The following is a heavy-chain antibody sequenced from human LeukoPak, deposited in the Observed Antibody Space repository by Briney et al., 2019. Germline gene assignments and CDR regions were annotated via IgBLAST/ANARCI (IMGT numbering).Heavy chain of an antibody. J-gene: IGHJ1*01. V-gene: IGHV1-69*13. CDR3: ARDGHYDILTGYFQD. CDR2: IIPIFGTA. Sequence: SVKVSCKASGGTFSSYAISWVRQAPGQGLEWMGGIIPIFGTANYAQKFQGRVTITADESTSTAYMELSSLRSEDTAVYYCARDGHYDILTGYFQDWGQGTLVTVSS. D-gene: IGHD3-9*01. CDR1: GGTFSSYA.